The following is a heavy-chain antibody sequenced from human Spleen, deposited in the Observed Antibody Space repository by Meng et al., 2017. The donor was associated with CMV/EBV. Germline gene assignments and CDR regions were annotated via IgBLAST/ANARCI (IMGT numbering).Heavy chain of an antibody. CDR3: ASGNFWSGYYTGTQLEGMDV. CDR2: IYYSGST. CDR1: GGSISSYY. J-gene: IGHJ6*02. Sequence: SETLSLTCTVSGGSISSYYWSWIRQPPGKGLEWIGYIYYSGSTYYNPSLKSRVTISVDTSKNQFSLKLSSVTAADTAVYYCASGNFWSGYYTGTQLEGMDVWGQGTTVTVSS. D-gene: IGHD3-3*01. V-gene: IGHV4-59*01.